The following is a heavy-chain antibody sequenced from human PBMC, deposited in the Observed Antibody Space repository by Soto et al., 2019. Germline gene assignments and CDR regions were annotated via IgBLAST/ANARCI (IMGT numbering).Heavy chain of an antibody. CDR3: ARLEGLATISYYFDV. CDR1: GGSISSSSYY. J-gene: IGHJ4*02. V-gene: IGHV4-39*01. Sequence: SETLSLTCSVSGGSISSSSYYWGWIRQPPGKGLEWIGSIYYSGSTYYNPSLKSRVTISIDKSKNQFSLKLSSLTAADTAVYYCARLEGLATISYYFDVCGQGTLVTVSS. CDR2: IYYSGST. D-gene: IGHD3-9*01.